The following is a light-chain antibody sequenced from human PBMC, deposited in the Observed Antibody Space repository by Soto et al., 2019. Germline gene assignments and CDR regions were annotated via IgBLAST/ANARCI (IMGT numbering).Light chain of an antibody. CDR1: QSVSSY. J-gene: IGKJ3*01. Sequence: EIVFTQSPATLSWSPGERSTLSCRASQSVSSYLAWYQHKPGQAPRLLIYDASERATVVPARFSGSGSGTDFTLTLSSLEPEDFAVYYCQQRRNWPGFTFGPGTKGDIK. CDR3: QQRRNWPGFT. CDR2: DAS. V-gene: IGKV3-11*01.